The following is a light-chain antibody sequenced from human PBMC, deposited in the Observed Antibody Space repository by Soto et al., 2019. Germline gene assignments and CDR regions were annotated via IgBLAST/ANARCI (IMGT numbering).Light chain of an antibody. CDR2: VAS. CDR1: QSVSSNY. V-gene: IGKV3-20*01. CDR3: QQYGRSPPIT. J-gene: IGKJ5*01. Sequence: EIVLTQSPGSLSLSPGEIDTLSFMASQSVSSNYLALYQQKPGQAPRLLIYVASRRPTGSPDRFSGSGSGKDFTLTISKLEPDDSAVYDCQQYGRSPPITFGHGTRLEI.